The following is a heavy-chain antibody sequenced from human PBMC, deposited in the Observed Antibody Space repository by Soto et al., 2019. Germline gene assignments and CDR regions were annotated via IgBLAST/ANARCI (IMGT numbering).Heavy chain of an antibody. Sequence: SVKVSCKASGFTFTSSAVQWVRQARGQRLGWIGWIVVGSGNTNYAQKFQERVTITRDMSTSTAYMELSSLSSEDTAVYYCAADWYGSGSYYNYWGQGTLVTVSS. D-gene: IGHD3-10*01. J-gene: IGHJ4*02. V-gene: IGHV1-58*01. CDR2: IVVGSGNT. CDR1: GFTFTSSA. CDR3: AADWYGSGSYYNY.